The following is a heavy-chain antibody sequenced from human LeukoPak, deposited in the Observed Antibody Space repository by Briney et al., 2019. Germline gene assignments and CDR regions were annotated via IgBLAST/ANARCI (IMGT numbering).Heavy chain of an antibody. CDR1: GFTFSSYG. J-gene: IGHJ3*02. V-gene: IGHV3-30*02. CDR3: ARNYYDSSGYLYDAFDI. CDR2: IRYDGSNK. D-gene: IGHD3-22*01. Sequence: PGGSLRLSCAASGFTFSSYGMHWVRQAPGKGLEWVAFIRYDGSNKYYADSVKGRFTISRDNSKNTLYLQMNSLRAEDTAVYYCARNYYDSSGYLYDAFDIWGQGTMVTVSS.